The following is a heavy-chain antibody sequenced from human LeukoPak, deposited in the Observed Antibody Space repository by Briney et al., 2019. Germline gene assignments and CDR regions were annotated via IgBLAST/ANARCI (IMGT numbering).Heavy chain of an antibody. Sequence: SVKVSCKASRGTFSSYAISWVRQAPGQGLEWMGRIIPILGIANYAQKFQGRVTITADKSTSTAYMELSSLRSEDTAVYYCAAREDSYYYYGMDVWGQGTTVTVSS. CDR3: AAREDSYYYYGMDV. CDR1: RGTFSSYA. J-gene: IGHJ6*02. CDR2: IIPILGIA. D-gene: IGHD2-15*01. V-gene: IGHV1-69*04.